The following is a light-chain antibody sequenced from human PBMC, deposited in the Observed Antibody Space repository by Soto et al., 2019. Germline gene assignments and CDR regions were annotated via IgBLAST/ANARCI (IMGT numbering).Light chain of an antibody. V-gene: IGKV1-27*01. CDR2: AAS. J-gene: IGKJ2*01. CDR1: QDISNY. CDR3: QNYKSAPNT. Sequence: DIQMTQSPSSLSASVGDRATITCRASQDISNYLAWYQQKPGKVPKLLIYAASTLQTGVQSRFSGSGSGTVFTLTINSLQPEDVATYYCQNYKSAPNTFGRGTRLEIK.